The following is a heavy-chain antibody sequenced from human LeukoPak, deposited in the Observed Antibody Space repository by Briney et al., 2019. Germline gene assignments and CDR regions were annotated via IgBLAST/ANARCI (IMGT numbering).Heavy chain of an antibody. D-gene: IGHD2-21*02. CDR3: ARSCGGDCYSGAFDI. Sequence: SVKVSCKASGGTLSSYAVSWVRQAPGQGLEWMGGIIPIFGTANYAQKFQGRVTITTDESTSTAYMGLSSLRSEDTAVYYCARSCGGDCYSGAFDIWGQGTMVTVSS. CDR2: IIPIFGTA. V-gene: IGHV1-69*05. CDR1: GGTLSSYA. J-gene: IGHJ3*02.